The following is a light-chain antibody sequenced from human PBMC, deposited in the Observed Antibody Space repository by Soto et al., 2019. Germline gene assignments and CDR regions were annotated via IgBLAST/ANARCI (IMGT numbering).Light chain of an antibody. Sequence: EIVMTQSPGTLSLSPGERATISCRASQVIGSRYLAWYHQKSGQAPRLLIYGASSRATGIPDRFSGSGSGTDFTLTISRLEPEDFGVYYCPQFGSSIPHNFGKGTKLEIK. V-gene: IGKV3-20*01. J-gene: IGKJ2*01. CDR3: PQFGSSIPHN. CDR1: QVIGSRY. CDR2: GAS.